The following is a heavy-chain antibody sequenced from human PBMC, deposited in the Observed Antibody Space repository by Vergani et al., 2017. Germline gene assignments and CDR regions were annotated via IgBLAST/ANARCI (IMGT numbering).Heavy chain of an antibody. J-gene: IGHJ4*02. CDR3: ARWDYGILTGYRY. D-gene: IGHD3-9*01. V-gene: IGHV1-46*03. CDR2: INPSVGNT. Sequence: QVQVVQPGAEVKKSGASVKVSCKTSGYTFSNYYMHWVRRAPGQGLEWMGIINPSVGNTNYAQKYQGRVTMTRDTYTSTVYMELSSLRSEDTAIYYCARWDYGILTGYRYWGQGTLVTVSA. CDR1: GYTFSNYY.